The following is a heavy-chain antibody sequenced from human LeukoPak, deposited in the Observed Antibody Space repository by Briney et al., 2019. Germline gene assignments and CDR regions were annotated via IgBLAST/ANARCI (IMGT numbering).Heavy chain of an antibody. D-gene: IGHD3/OR15-3a*01. Sequence: GGSLRLSCAASGFPFNSHAMSWVRQAPGKGLEWVSAISGSGGSTHYAGSVKGRFTISRDNSKNTLYLQMNSLRAEDTAVYYRATETTSFGLYYFDCWGQGTLVTVSS. CDR3: ATETTSFGLYYFDC. J-gene: IGHJ4*02. V-gene: IGHV3-23*01. CDR1: GFPFNSHA. CDR2: ISGSGGST.